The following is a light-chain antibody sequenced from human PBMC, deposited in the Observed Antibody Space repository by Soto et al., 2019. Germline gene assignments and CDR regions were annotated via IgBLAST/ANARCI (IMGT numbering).Light chain of an antibody. J-gene: IGLJ1*01. Sequence: VCRSHGPSLHITRNGTSSDGGGYNYVSWYQQHPGKAPKLMIYDVSSRPSGVSNRFSGSKSSNTASLTISGLQAEDEADYYCSSYTSSSTLYVFGTGTKVTVL. V-gene: IGLV2-14*04. CDR3: SSYTSSSTLYV. CDR1: SSDGGGYNY. CDR2: DVS.